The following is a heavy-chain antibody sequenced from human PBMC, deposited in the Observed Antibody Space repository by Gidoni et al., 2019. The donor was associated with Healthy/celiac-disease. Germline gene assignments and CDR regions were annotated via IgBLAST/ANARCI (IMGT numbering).Heavy chain of an antibody. J-gene: IGHJ4*02. CDR2: IYYSGST. D-gene: IGHD3-22*01. V-gene: IGHV4-59*01. Sequence: QVQLQESGPGLVKPSETLSLTCTVSGGSISSYYWSWIRQPPGKGLEWIGYIYYSGSTNYNPSLKRRVTISVDTSKNQFSLKLSSVTAADTAVYYCARVDDSSGYYWGYYFDYWGQGTLVTVSS. CDR1: GGSISSYY. CDR3: ARVDDSSGYYWGYYFDY.